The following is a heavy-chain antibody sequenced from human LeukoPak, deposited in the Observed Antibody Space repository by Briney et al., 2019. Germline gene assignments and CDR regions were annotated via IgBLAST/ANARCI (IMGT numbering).Heavy chain of an antibody. CDR2: IYYSGST. D-gene: IGHD6-13*01. V-gene: IGHV4-31*03. CDR3: ARELDSSSWSLFDY. Sequence: SQTLSLTCTVSGGSISSGGYYWSWIRQHPGKGLEWIGYIYYSGSTYYNPSLKSRVTISVDTSKNQFSLKLSSVTAADTAVYYCARELDSSSWSLFDYWGQGTLVTVSS. CDR1: GGSISSGGYY. J-gene: IGHJ4*02.